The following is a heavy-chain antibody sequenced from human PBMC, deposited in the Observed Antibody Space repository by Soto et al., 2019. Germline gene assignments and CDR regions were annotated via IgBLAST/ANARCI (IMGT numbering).Heavy chain of an antibody. CDR3: ARHYPIAAAGTYGMDV. Sequence: GESLKISGKGSGYSFTSYWICWVRQMPGKGLEWMGIIYPGDSDTRYSPSFQGQVTISADKSISTAYLQWSSLKASDTAMYYCARHYPIAAAGTYGMDVWGQGTTVTVTS. D-gene: IGHD6-13*01. CDR2: IYPGDSDT. J-gene: IGHJ6*02. V-gene: IGHV5-51*01. CDR1: GYSFTSYW.